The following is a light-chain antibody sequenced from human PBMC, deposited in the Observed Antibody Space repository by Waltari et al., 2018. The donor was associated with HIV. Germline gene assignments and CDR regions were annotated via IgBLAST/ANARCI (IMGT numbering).Light chain of an antibody. CDR3: QSYDSSLKVI. Sequence: QSVLTQPPSVPGAPGQRVTIPCPGTSSNIGEGLSVPWSQQFPGSVPRHLIYDNTNRPSGVPDRFSGSKSGTSASLAISGLQAEDEADYYCQSYDSSLKVIFGGGTKVTVL. CDR2: DNT. V-gene: IGLV1-40*01. J-gene: IGLJ2*01. CDR1: SSNIGEGLS.